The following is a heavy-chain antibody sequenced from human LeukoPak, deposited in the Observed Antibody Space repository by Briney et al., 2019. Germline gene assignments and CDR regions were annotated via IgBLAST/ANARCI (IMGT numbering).Heavy chain of an antibody. D-gene: IGHD3-9*01. Sequence: GGSLRLSCAASGFTFSNNYLSWVRQTPGKGLEWVSVIYVGGSAYYADSVKGRFTISGDSSKNTLYLQMNSLRAEDTAVYYCARLKIDGTHFDYWGQGTLVTVSS. CDR1: GFTFSNNY. V-gene: IGHV3-53*01. J-gene: IGHJ4*02. CDR3: ARLKIDGTHFDY. CDR2: IYVGGSA.